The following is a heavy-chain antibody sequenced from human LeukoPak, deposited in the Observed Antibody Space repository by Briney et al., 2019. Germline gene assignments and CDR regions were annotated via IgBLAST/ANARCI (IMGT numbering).Heavy chain of an antibody. CDR1: GDSISSDY. CDR2: IYHSGSS. CDR3: ARGQWCWCKTFLFRFLDL. D-gene: IGHD2-8*01. J-gene: IGHJ2*01. Sequence: SETLSLTCTVSGDSISSDYWSWIRQSPGKGLEWIGHIYHSGSSNYNPSLQSRVTISIDTSKTHFSLNLTSVTAADTAVYYCARGQWCWCKTFLFRFLDLWGRGTLVSVPS. V-gene: IGHV4-59*01.